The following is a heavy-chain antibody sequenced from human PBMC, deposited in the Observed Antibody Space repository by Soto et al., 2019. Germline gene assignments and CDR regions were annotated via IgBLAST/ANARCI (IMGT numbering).Heavy chain of an antibody. V-gene: IGHV4-31*03. D-gene: IGHD6-6*01. J-gene: IGHJ3*02. Sequence: PSETLSLTCTVSGGSISSGGYYWSWIRQHPGKGLEWIGYIYYSGSTYSNPSLKSRVTISVDTSKNQFSLKLSSVTAADTAVYYCARSIAATAGAFDIWGQGTMVTVSS. CDR1: GGSISSGGYY. CDR2: IYYSGST. CDR3: ARSIAATAGAFDI.